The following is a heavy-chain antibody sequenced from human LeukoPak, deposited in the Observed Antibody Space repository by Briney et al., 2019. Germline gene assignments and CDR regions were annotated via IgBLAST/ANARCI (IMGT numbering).Heavy chain of an antibody. D-gene: IGHD3-10*01. V-gene: IGHV3-74*01. CDR3: ARDRITMVRGVIIPYNWFDP. Sequence: GGSLRLSCAASGFTFSSYWMHWVRQAPGKGLVWVSRINSDGSNTTYADSGKGRFTISSDNAKNTLYRQMNSLRAEDTAVYYCARDRITMVRGVIIPYNWFDPWGQGTLVTVSS. J-gene: IGHJ5*02. CDR2: INSDGSNT. CDR1: GFTFSSYW.